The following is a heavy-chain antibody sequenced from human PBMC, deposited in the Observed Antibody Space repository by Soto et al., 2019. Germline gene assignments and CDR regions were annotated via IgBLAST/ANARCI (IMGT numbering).Heavy chain of an antibody. CDR3: ASLYYDILTGYYTGPDAFDI. CDR2: IDPSDSYT. D-gene: IGHD3-9*01. V-gene: IGHV5-10-1*01. CDR1: GYSFTSYW. J-gene: IGHJ3*02. Sequence: PGESLKISCKGSGYSFTSYWISWVRQMPGKGLEWMGRIDPSDSYTNYSPSFQGHVTISADKSISTAYLQWSSLKASDTAMYYCASLYYDILTGYYTGPDAFDIWGQGTMVTVS.